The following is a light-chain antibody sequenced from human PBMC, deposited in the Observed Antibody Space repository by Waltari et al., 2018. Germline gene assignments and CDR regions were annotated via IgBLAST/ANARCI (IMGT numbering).Light chain of an antibody. Sequence: QSVLTQPPSVSAAPGQTVTISCSGRSSDIGNNYVSWYQQLPGTAPKLLIYDKNKRPSGIPDRFSGSKSGTSATLGITGLQTGDEADYYCGTWDGSLSALFGGGTKLTVL. CDR1: SSDIGNNY. J-gene: IGLJ2*01. CDR3: GTWDGSLSAL. V-gene: IGLV1-51*01. CDR2: DKN.